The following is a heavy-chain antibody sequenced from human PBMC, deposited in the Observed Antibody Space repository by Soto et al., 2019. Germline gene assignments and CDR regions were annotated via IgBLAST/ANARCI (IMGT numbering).Heavy chain of an antibody. Sequence: GPEVRKPGASVKVSCRTSGYRFSGYGIHWARLGRGQGLEWMGWISGNHGATQYAQRFQGRITMTTDASTGTGYMELRNLGVDDSAIYFCERSPLASRPSWLDPWGPGTLVTVSS. CDR2: ISGNHGAT. D-gene: IGHD6-6*01. CDR1: GYRFSGYG. J-gene: IGHJ5*02. CDR3: ERSPLASRPSWLDP. V-gene: IGHV1-18*04.